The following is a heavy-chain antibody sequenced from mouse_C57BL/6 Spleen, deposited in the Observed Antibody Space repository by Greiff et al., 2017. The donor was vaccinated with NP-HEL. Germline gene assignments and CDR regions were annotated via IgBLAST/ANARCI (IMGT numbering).Heavy chain of an antibody. CDR1: GYTFTDYY. D-gene: IGHD1-3*01. CDR2: IYPGSGNT. V-gene: IGHV1-76*01. J-gene: IGHJ4*01. Sequence: QVQLQQSGAELVRPGASVKLSCKASGYTFTDYYINWVKQRPGQGLEWIARIYPGSGNTYYNEKFKGKATLTAEKSSSTAYMQLSSLTSEDSAVYFCAREWYEGGYYAMDYWGQGTSVTVSS. CDR3: AREWYEGGYYAMDY.